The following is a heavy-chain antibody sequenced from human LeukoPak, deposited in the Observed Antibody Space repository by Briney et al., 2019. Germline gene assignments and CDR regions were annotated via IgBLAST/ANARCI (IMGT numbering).Heavy chain of an antibody. Sequence: SETLSLTCTVSGGSISSYSWNWIRQSPGKGLEWIGRVYHSGSINYNTSLKSRVTISVDTSKNQFSLNLSSVTAADTAVYYCVSSYGGYVLDYWGQGTLVIVSS. CDR3: VSSYGGYVLDY. V-gene: IGHV4-59*01. CDR1: GGSISSYS. CDR2: VYHSGSI. D-gene: IGHD5-12*01. J-gene: IGHJ4*02.